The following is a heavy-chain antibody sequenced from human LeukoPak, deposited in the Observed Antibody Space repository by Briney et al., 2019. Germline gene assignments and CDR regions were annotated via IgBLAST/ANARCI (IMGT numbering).Heavy chain of an antibody. CDR2: IRSKAYGGTT. CDR1: GFTFGDYA. CDR3: TRAGDIVGAFDY. D-gene: IGHD1-26*01. Sequence: PGGSLRLSCTASGFTFGDYAMSWVRQAPGKGLEWVGFIRSKAYGGTTEYAASVKGRFTISRDDSKSIAYLQMNSLKTEDTAVYYCTRAGDIVGAFDYWGQGTLVTVSS. V-gene: IGHV3-49*04. J-gene: IGHJ4*02.